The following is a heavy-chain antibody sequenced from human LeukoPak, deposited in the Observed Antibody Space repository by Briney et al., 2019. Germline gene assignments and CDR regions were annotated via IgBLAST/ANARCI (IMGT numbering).Heavy chain of an antibody. D-gene: IGHD6-13*01. Sequence: SETLSLTCAVYGGSFSGYYWSWIRQPPGKGLEWIGEINHSGSTNYNPSLKSRVTISVDTSKNQFSLKLSSVTAADTAVYYCARVSIAAATCDYWGQGTLVTVS. CDR3: ARVSIAAATCDY. CDR1: GGSFSGYY. CDR2: INHSGST. J-gene: IGHJ4*02. V-gene: IGHV4-34*01.